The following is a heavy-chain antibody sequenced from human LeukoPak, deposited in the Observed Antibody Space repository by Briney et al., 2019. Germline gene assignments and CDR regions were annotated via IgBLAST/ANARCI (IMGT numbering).Heavy chain of an antibody. J-gene: IGHJ4*02. CDR1: GFTFSSYE. V-gene: IGHV3-48*03. CDR2: ISSSGSTI. CDR3: AREQDRHHGDNVDY. Sequence: PGGPLRLSCAASGFTFSSYEMNWVRQAPGKGLEWVSYISSSGSTIYYADSVKGRFTFSRDNAKNSLYLQMNSLRAEDTAVYYCAREQDRHHGDNVDYWGQGTLVTVSS. D-gene: IGHD4-17*01.